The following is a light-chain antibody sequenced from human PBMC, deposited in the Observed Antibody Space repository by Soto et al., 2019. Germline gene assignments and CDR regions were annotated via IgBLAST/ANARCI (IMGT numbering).Light chain of an antibody. CDR2: EGS. CDR1: SSDFGSYNL. J-gene: IGLJ2*01. Sequence: QSVLTQPASVSGSPGQSITISCTVPSSDFGSYNLVSWYQQNPGKAPKLMIYEGSKRPSGFSNRFSGSKSGNTASLTISGLQAEDEADYYCCSYAGSSTLVVFGGGAKVTVL. CDR3: CSYAGSSTLVV. V-gene: IGLV2-23*01.